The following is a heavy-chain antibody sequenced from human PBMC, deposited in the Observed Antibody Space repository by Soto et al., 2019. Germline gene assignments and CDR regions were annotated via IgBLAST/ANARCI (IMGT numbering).Heavy chain of an antibody. J-gene: IGHJ6*03. Sequence: EVQLVESGGGVVRPGGSLRLSCAASGFTFDDYGMSWVRQAPGKGLEWVSGINWNGGSTGYADSVKGRFTISRDNAKNSLYLQMNSLRAEDTAVYHCARGRGITIFGVVIPDYYYYMDVWGKGTTVTVSS. V-gene: IGHV3-20*01. CDR1: GFTFDDYG. CDR2: INWNGGST. CDR3: ARGRGITIFGVVIPDYYYYMDV. D-gene: IGHD3-3*01.